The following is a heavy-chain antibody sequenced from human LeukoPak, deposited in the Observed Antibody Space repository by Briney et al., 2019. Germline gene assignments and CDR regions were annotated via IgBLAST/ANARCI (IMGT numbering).Heavy chain of an antibody. CDR1: GFTFSSYG. CDR2: IWYDGSNK. CDR3: ARDGGGKAGYFDY. Sequence: PGGSLRLSCAVSGFTFSSYGMHWVRQAPGKGLEWVAVIWYDGSNKYYADSVKGRFTNSRDNSKNTLYLQMNSLRAEDTAVYYCARDGGGKAGYFDYWGQGTLVTVSS. V-gene: IGHV3-33*01. J-gene: IGHJ4*02. D-gene: IGHD4-23*01.